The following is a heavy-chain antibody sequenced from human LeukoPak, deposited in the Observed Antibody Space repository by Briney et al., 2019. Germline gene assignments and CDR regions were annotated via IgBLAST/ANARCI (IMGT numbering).Heavy chain of an antibody. V-gene: IGHV3-30-3*01. CDR1: GFTFSSYA. Sequence: GGSLRLSCAASGFTFSSYAMHWVRQAPGKGLEWVAVISYDGSNKYYADSVKGRFTISRDNSKNTLYLQMNSLRAEDTAVYYCARGRYDFWSGRDYFDYWGQGTLVTVSS. CDR3: ARGRYDFWSGRDYFDY. J-gene: IGHJ4*02. D-gene: IGHD3-3*01. CDR2: ISYDGSNK.